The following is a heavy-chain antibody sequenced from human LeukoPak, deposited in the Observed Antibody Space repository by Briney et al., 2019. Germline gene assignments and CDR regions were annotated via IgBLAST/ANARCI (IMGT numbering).Heavy chain of an antibody. CDR2: ISSSSGYI. Sequence: GGSLRLSCAASGFTFSSYSMNWVRQAPGKGLEWVSSISSSSGYIYYADSVKGRFTISRDNAKNSLYLQMNSLRAEDTAVYYCAIDIVVVPAAIRFDYWGQGTLVTVSS. CDR3: AIDIVVVPAAIRFDY. J-gene: IGHJ4*02. V-gene: IGHV3-21*01. CDR1: GFTFSSYS. D-gene: IGHD2-2*02.